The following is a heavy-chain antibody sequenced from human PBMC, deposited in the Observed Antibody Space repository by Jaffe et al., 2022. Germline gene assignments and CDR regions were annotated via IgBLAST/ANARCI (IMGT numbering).Heavy chain of an antibody. CDR1: GFTFSSYA. V-gene: IGHV3-23*01. Sequence: EVQLLESGGGLVQPGGSLRLSCAASGFTFSSYAMSWVRQAPGKGLEWVSAISGSGGSTYYADSVKGRFTISRDNSKNTLYLQMNSLRAEDTAVYYCAKTSYYDFWSGYPNYYMDVWGKGTTVTVSS. D-gene: IGHD3-3*01. CDR2: ISGSGGST. CDR3: AKTSYYDFWSGYPNYYMDV. J-gene: IGHJ6*03.